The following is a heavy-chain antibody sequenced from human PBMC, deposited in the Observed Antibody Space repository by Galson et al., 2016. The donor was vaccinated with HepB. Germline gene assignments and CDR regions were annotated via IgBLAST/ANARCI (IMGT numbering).Heavy chain of an antibody. Sequence: CAISGDSVSSNNAAWNWVRQSPSRGLEWLGRTYYRSKWYNDYAESARSRITINAVTSNNHFSLKLNSVTAADTAVYFCAREAVAYDPIFDYWGQGTLVTVSS. CDR3: AREAVAYDPIFDY. V-gene: IGHV6-1*01. D-gene: IGHD4-23*01. CDR1: GDSVSSNNAA. J-gene: IGHJ4*02. CDR2: TYYRSKWYN.